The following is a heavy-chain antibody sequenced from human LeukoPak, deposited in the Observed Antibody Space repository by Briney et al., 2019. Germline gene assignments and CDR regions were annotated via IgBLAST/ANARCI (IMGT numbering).Heavy chain of an antibody. V-gene: IGHV3-23*01. Sequence: GGSLRLSCAASGFTFRSYAMSWVRQAPGKGLEWVSLISDSGGSTYYADSVKGRFTISRDNSKNTLYLEMNSLRTEDTAVYYCAKERVTTTTFDYWGQGTLVTVSS. CDR2: ISDSGGST. J-gene: IGHJ4*02. D-gene: IGHD4-11*01. CDR3: AKERVTTTTFDY. CDR1: GFTFRSYA.